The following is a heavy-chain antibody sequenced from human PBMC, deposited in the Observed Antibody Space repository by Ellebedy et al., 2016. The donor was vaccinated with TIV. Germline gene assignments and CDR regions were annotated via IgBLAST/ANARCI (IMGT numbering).Heavy chain of an antibody. CDR3: ATFRNLDGFDI. Sequence: SETLSLTCAVSGYSISSGSYWGWIRQPPGKGLEWIGSIYHSGSTYYNPSLKRRVTISMDTSRNQFSLKLSSVTASDPAVYYCATFRNLDGFDIWGQGTMVTVSS. V-gene: IGHV4-38-2*01. CDR2: IYHSGST. CDR1: GYSISSGSY. J-gene: IGHJ3*02.